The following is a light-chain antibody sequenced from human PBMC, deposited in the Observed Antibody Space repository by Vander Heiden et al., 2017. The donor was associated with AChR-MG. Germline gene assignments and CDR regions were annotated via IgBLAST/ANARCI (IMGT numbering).Light chain of an antibody. V-gene: IGKV3-20*01. CDR2: GAS. CDR3: QQYGSSPPVT. CDR1: QSVSSSY. J-gene: IGKJ5*01. Sequence: EIVLTPSPGTLSLSPGERATLSCRARQSVSSSYLAWYQQKPGQAPRLLIYGASSRATGIPDRFSGSGSGTDFTLTISRREPEEFAVYYCQQYGSSPPVTFGQGTRLEIK.